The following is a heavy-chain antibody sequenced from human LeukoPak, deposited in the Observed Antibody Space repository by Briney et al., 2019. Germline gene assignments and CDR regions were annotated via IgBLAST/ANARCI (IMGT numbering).Heavy chain of an antibody. CDR1: GYSITSGYY. Sequence: PSETLSLTCTVSGYSITSGYYWGWIRPPPGKGLEWIGNIYHSGSTYYNPSLKSRVTISVDTSKNQFSLRLNSVTAADTAVYYCAREWAYWGQGTLVTVSS. V-gene: IGHV4-38-2*02. J-gene: IGHJ4*02. CDR2: IYHSGST. CDR3: AREWAY.